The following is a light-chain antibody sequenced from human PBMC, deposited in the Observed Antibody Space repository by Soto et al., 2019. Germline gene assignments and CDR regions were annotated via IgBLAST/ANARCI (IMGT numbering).Light chain of an antibody. Sequence: IVLTQSPATLSLSPGERATLSCRARQSVSSYLAWYQQKPGQAPRLLIFDASNRATGITARFSGSGSGTDFTLLSSSLEPEDFSVYYCQQPSNWLITVGGGTKVEIK. CDR2: DAS. CDR1: QSVSSY. V-gene: IGKV3-11*01. J-gene: IGKJ4*02. CDR3: QQPSNWLIT.